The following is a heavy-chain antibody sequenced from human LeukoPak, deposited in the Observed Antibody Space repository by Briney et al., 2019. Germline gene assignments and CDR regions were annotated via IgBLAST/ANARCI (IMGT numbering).Heavy chain of an antibody. Sequence: GGSLRLSCVASGFTFSSHAMSWVRQAPGKGLEWVSVVSGSGITTYYADSVKGRFTISRDNAKNTLYLQMNSLRAEDTAVYYCAKYGGSSATVNWFDPWGQGTLVTVSS. J-gene: IGHJ5*02. CDR1: GFTFSSHA. CDR3: AKYGGSSATVNWFDP. CDR2: VSGSGITT. V-gene: IGHV3-23*01. D-gene: IGHD1-26*01.